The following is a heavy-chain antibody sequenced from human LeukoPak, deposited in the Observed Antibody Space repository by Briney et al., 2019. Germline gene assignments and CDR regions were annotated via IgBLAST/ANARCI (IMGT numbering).Heavy chain of an antibody. CDR3: AKDSWPCSSTTCYTGDDAFDI. CDR1: GFTFVDYA. Sequence: GRSLRLSCAASGFTFVDYAMHGVRQAPGRGVEGVSGISWNRGSIGYADSVKGRFTISRDNAKNSLYLQMNSLTTEDTALYYCAKDSWPCSSTTCYTGDDAFDIWGQGTMATVSS. CDR2: ISWNRGSI. V-gene: IGHV3-9*01. D-gene: IGHD2-2*02. J-gene: IGHJ3*02.